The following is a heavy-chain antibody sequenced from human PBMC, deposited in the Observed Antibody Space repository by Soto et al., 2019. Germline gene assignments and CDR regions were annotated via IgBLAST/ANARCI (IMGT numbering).Heavy chain of an antibody. CDR2: ISSSSSTI. J-gene: IGHJ4*02. D-gene: IGHD2-2*01. Sequence: GGSLRLSCAASGFTFSSYSMNWVRQAPGKGLEWVSYISSSSSTIYYADSVKGRFTISRDNAKNSLYLQMNSLRAEDTAVYYCARGIVIVPAAIFSLDYGRQGTLVPVS. CDR3: ARGIVIVPAAIFSLDY. V-gene: IGHV3-48*01. CDR1: GFTFSSYS.